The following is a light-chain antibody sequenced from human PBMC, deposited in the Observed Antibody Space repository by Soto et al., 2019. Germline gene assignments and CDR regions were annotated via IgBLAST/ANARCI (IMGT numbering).Light chain of an antibody. CDR3: QQSYSTPWT. Sequence: DIQMTQSPSSLSASVGDRVTITCRASQSISSYLNWYQQKPWKAPKLLIYAASSLQSGVPSRFSGSGSGTDFTLTISSLQPDDFATYYCQQSYSTPWTFGQGTKVDIK. V-gene: IGKV1-39*01. J-gene: IGKJ1*01. CDR1: QSISSY. CDR2: AAS.